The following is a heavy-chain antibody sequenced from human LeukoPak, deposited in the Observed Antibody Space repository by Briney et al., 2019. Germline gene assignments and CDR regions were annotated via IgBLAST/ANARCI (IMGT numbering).Heavy chain of an antibody. Sequence: ASVKVSCKASGYTLSGHYMHWVRQAPGQGLEWMGRIYPSSGGTNYAQKFQGRITLTTDTSINTAYMELSRLRFDDTAVYYCARDLPFEDWGQGTLVTVSS. CDR3: ARDLPFED. J-gene: IGHJ4*02. D-gene: IGHD2/OR15-2a*01. V-gene: IGHV1-2*06. CDR1: GYTLSGHY. CDR2: IYPSSGGT.